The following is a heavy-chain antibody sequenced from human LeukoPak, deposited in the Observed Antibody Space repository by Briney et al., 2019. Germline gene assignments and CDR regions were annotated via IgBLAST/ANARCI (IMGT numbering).Heavy chain of an antibody. V-gene: IGHV3-30*03. J-gene: IGHJ5*02. CDR2: ISHDRSQE. D-gene: IGHD2-2*01. Sequence: PGRSLRLSCAASGFTFSSYGMHWVRQAPGKGLEWVALISHDRSQEHYADSVKGRFTISRDNPKNTLYLQLNRLRAEDTAVYYCTRDARRYQLLFGVAGDLWGQGTLVAVSS. CDR1: GFTFSSYG. CDR3: TRDARRYQLLFGVAGDL.